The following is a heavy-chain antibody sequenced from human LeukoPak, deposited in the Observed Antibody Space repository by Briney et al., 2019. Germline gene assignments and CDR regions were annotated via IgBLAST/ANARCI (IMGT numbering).Heavy chain of an antibody. CDR2: ISSSGSTI. J-gene: IGHJ3*02. CDR3: AKARRGRSGGSCYPGGAFDI. Sequence: PGGSLRLSCAASGFTFSSYAMHWVRQAPGKGLEWVSYISSSGSTIYYADSVKGRFTISRDNSKNTLYLQMNSLRAEDTAVYYCAKARRGRSGGSCYPGGAFDIWGQGTMVTVSS. D-gene: IGHD2-15*01. V-gene: IGHV3-48*01. CDR1: GFTFSSYA.